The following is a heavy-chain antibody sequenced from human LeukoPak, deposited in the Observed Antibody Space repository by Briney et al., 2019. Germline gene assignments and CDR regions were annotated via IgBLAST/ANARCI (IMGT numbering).Heavy chain of an antibody. CDR2: ISPDRGGT. CDR1: GHSFTGHY. V-gene: IGHV1-2*02. Sequence: GASVKVSCNASGHSFTGHYLHWVRQTPGQGLEWMGWISPDRGGTSYAQKFQGKVTMTRDTSTSTAYMDLRGLTFDDTAVYYCAITTGRGTTTAYWFDPWGQGTLVTVSS. D-gene: IGHD1-7*01. CDR3: AITTGRGTTTAYWFDP. J-gene: IGHJ5*02.